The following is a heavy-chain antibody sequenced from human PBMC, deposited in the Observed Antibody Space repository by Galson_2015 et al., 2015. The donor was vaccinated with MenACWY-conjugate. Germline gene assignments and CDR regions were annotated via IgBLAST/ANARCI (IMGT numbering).Heavy chain of an antibody. D-gene: IGHD7-27*01. CDR2: IHYSRTT. V-gene: IGHV4-39*01. J-gene: IGHJ4*02. CDR1: GGSIYSADYW. Sequence: SETLSLTCTVSGGSIYSADYWWGWIRQPPGRGLEWIASIHYSRTTHYSPSLKSRVTISVDTSKNQFSLYLTSVSAADTAVYYCARLPTWGSSFGYFDYWGQGILVAVSS. CDR3: ARLPTWGSSFGYFDY.